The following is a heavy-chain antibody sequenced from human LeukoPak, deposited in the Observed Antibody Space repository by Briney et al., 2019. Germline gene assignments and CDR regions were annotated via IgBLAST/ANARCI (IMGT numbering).Heavy chain of an antibody. J-gene: IGHJ3*02. Sequence: GASVKVSCKASGYTFTGYYMHWVRQAPGQGLEWMGWINPNSSGTNYAQKFQGRVTMTRDTSISTAYMELSRLRSDDTAVYYCASGYYGSGSLRAFDIWGQGTMVTVSS. CDR2: INPNSSGT. CDR1: GYTFTGYY. V-gene: IGHV1-2*02. CDR3: ASGYYGSGSLRAFDI. D-gene: IGHD3-10*01.